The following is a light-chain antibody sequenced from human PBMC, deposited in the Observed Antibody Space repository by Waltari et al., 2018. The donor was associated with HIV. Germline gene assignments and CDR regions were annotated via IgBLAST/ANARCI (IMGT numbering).Light chain of an antibody. V-gene: IGKV1-8*01. Sequence: AIRMTQSPSASSASKGEKVTITCRASQDVSTYLAWYQQKPWKDPKLLIYTASTLQSGVPSRFSCSGSGTDFTLTINCLQREDFATYYCQQYYDYPRTFGQGTKVEIK. J-gene: IGKJ1*01. CDR1: QDVSTY. CDR2: TAS. CDR3: QQYYDYPRT.